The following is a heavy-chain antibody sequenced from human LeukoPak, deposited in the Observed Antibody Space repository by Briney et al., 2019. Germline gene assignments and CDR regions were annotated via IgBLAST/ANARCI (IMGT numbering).Heavy chain of an antibody. CDR3: ARPYSSTWYVFDY. J-gene: IGHJ4*02. D-gene: IGHD6-13*01. Sequence: ASVKVSCKASGYTFTGYYMHWVRQAPGQGLEWMGWINPNSGGTEYAQKFQGRVTMTRDTSSSTGYMELSRLRSDDTAVYYCARPYSSTWYVFDYWGQGTLVTVSS. V-gene: IGHV1-2*02. CDR2: INPNSGGT. CDR1: GYTFTGYY.